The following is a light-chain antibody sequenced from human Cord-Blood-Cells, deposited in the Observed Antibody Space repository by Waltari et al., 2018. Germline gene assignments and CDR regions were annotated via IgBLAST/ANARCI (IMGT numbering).Light chain of an antibody. CDR1: QSISSW. CDR2: DAS. J-gene: IGKJ1*01. Sequence: DIQMTQSPSTLSASVGDRVTITCRASQSISSWLAWYQQKPGKAPKLLIYDASSLESGVPSRFSGSVSGTEFTLTISSLQPDDFATYYCQQYNSYPWTFRQGTKVEIK. V-gene: IGKV1-5*01. CDR3: QQYNSYPWT.